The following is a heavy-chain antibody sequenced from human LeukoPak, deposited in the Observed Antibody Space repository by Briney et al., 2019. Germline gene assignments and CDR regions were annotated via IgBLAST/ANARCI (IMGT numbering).Heavy chain of an antibody. CDR2: INPSGGST. D-gene: IGHD3-3*01. CDR1: GYTFTSYY. J-gene: IGHJ4*02. Sequence: ASVKVSCKASGYTFTSYYMHWVRQAPGQGLEWMGIINPSGGSTSYAQKFQGRVTMTRDTSTSTVYMELSSLRSEDTAVYYCARGYYDFWSGYGGSHFDYWGQGTLVTASS. CDR3: ARGYYDFWSGYGGSHFDY. V-gene: IGHV1-46*01.